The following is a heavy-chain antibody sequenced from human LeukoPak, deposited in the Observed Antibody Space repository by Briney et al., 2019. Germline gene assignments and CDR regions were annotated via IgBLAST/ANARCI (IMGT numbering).Heavy chain of an antibody. V-gene: IGHV1-8*01. D-gene: IGHD3-22*01. CDR1: GYTSTSYD. Sequence: ASVKVSCKASGYTSTSYDINWVRQATGQGLEWMGWMNPNSGNTGYAQKFQGRVTMTTDTSTSTAYMELRSLRSDDTAVYYCARDLTHRRNYDNSGYQIVPAFWGQGTLVTVSS. J-gene: IGHJ4*02. CDR2: MNPNSGNT. CDR3: ARDLTHRRNYDNSGYQIVPAF.